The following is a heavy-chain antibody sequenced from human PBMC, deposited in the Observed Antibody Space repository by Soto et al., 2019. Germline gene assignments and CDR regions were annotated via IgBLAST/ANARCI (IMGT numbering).Heavy chain of an antibody. CDR3: TRHDPVGWGDV. Sequence: GGSLRLSCAASGFIFADSTIHWVRQASGKGLEWVGRIRSKAHNYAIEYAESVKGRFVISRDNSRNTAYLQMNSLKTEDTAVYYRTRHDPVGWGDVWGQGTTVTVS. D-gene: IGHD3-16*01. CDR1: GFIFADST. V-gene: IGHV3-73*01. J-gene: IGHJ6*02. CDR2: IRSKAHNYAI.